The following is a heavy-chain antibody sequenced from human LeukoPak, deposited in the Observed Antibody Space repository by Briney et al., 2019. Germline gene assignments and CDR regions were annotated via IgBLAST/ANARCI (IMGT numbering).Heavy chain of an antibody. CDR3: ATPSCSWCAFDI. CDR1: GYTFTGYY. Sequence: GASVKVSCKASGYTFTGYYMHWVRQAPGQGLEWMGWINPNSGGTNYAQKFQGRVTMTRDTSISTTYMELSRLRSDDTAVYYCATPSCSWCAFDIWGQGTMVTVSS. V-gene: IGHV1-2*02. CDR2: INPNSGGT. J-gene: IGHJ3*02. D-gene: IGHD6-13*01.